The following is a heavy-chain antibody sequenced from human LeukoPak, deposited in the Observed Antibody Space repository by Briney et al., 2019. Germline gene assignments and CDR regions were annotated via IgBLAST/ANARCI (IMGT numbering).Heavy chain of an antibody. D-gene: IGHD6-13*01. V-gene: IGHV2-5*02. CDR3: ARRALAATGTGKDWFDR. CDR2: IYLDDAK. CDR1: RFSLSTTGVG. J-gene: IGHJ5*02. Sequence: ESGPTLVKPTQTLTLTCTFSRFSLSTTGVGVGWIPHTPGKALEWLTFIYLDDAKSYSPALKSRLTITKDTSKDQVVLTMTNMDPVDTATYHCARRALAATGTGKDWFDRWGEGTLVSVCS.